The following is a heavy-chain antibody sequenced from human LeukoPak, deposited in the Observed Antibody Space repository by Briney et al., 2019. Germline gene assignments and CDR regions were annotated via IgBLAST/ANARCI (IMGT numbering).Heavy chain of an antibody. D-gene: IGHD6-19*01. CDR3: ARVRGWEEFDY. V-gene: IGHV4-39*01. CDR1: GGSISSSSYY. J-gene: IGHJ4*02. CDR2: IYYSGST. Sequence: PSETLSLTCTVSGGSISSSSYYWGWIRQPPGKGLEWIGSIYYSGSTYYNPSLKSRVTISVDTSKNQFSLKLSSVTAADTAVYYCARVRGWEEFDYWGQGTLVTVSS.